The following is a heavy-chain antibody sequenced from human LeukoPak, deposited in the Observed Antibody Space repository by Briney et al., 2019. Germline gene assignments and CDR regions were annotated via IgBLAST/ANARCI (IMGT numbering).Heavy chain of an antibody. CDR2: IYYSGST. Sequence: PSETLSLTCTVSGGSISSGDYYWSWIRQPPGKGLEWIGYIYYSGSTNYNPSLKSRVTISVDTSKNQFSLKLSSVTAADTAVYYCARRDSSGWYPDYWGQGTLVTVSS. V-gene: IGHV4-61*08. CDR1: GGSISSGDYY. CDR3: ARRDSSGWYPDY. J-gene: IGHJ4*02. D-gene: IGHD6-19*01.